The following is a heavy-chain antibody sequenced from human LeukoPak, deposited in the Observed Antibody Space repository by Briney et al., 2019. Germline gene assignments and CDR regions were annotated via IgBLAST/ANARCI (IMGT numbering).Heavy chain of an antibody. Sequence: GGSLRLSCAASGFTFSSYEMNWVRQAPGKGLEWVSYISSSGSTIYYADSVKGRFTISRDNAKNSLYLQMNSLRAEDTAVYYCARSSSSAGGHYYYYGMDVWGQGTTVTVSS. CDR1: GFTFSSYE. J-gene: IGHJ6*02. D-gene: IGHD6-6*01. V-gene: IGHV3-48*03. CDR3: ARSSSSAGGHYYYYGMDV. CDR2: ISSSGSTI.